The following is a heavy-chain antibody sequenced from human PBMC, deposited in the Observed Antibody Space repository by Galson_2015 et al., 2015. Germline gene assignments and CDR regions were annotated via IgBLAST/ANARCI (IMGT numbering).Heavy chain of an antibody. D-gene: IGHD3-10*01. V-gene: IGHV1-8*01. J-gene: IGHJ6*03. CDR2: MNPNSGNT. CDR3: ARGGGGSGSYFYYYYYMDV. Sequence: SVKVSCKASRYTFTSYDINWVRQATGQGLEWMGWMNPNSGNTGYAQKFQGRVTMTRNTSISTAYMELSSLRSEDTAVYYCARGGGGSGSYFYYYYYMDVWGKGTTVTVSS. CDR1: RYTFTSYD.